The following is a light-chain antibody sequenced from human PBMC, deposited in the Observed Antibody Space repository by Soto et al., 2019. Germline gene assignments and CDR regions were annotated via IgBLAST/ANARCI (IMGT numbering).Light chain of an antibody. CDR2: DAF. CDR3: QQRSNWPLEYT. CDR1: QSVSNS. J-gene: IGKJ2*01. V-gene: IGKV3-11*01. Sequence: EIVLTQSPATLSLSPGERATLSCRASQSVSNSLAWYQQKPGQAPRLLIYDAFTRATGIPARFSGGGSGTDFTRTISSLEPEDFALYYCQQRSNWPLEYTFGQGTKLEI.